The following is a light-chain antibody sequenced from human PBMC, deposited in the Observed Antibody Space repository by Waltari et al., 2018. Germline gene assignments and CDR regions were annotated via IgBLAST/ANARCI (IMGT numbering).Light chain of an antibody. CDR1: SSDVGSYNF. J-gene: IGLJ2*01. V-gene: IGLV2-23*02. CDR3: CSYTTSDTFV. CDR2: EAS. Sequence: QSALTQPASVSGSPGQSITISCTGTSSDVGSYNFVPWYQHHPGKAPKLMIYEASKRPSGVSKRFSGSKSGNTASLTISGLQAEDEADYYCCSYTTSDTFVFGGGTKLTVL.